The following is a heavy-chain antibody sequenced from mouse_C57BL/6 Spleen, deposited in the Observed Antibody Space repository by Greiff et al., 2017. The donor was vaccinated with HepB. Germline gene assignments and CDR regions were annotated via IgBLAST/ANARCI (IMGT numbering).Heavy chain of an antibody. Sequence: KQSGAELVRPGTSVKMSCKASGYTFTNYWIGWAKQRPGHGLEWIGDIYPGGGYTNYNEKFKGKATLTADKSSSTAYMQFSSLTSEDSAMYYCARKEDGNYYFDYWGQGTTLTVSS. CDR1: GYTFTNYW. CDR2: IYPGGGYT. CDR3: ARKEDGNYYFDY. J-gene: IGHJ2*01. D-gene: IGHD2-1*01. V-gene: IGHV1-63*01.